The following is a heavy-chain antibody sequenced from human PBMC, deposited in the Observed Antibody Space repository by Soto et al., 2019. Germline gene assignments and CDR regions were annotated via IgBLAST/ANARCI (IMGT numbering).Heavy chain of an antibody. D-gene: IGHD3-10*01. Sequence: GSGPTLVNPTETLTLTCTVSGFSLSNARMGVSWIRQPPGKALEWLAHIFSNDEKSYSTSLKSRLTISKDTSKSQVVLTMTNMDPVDTATYYCARIGGTMVRGVPKLLRFDPWGQGTLVTVSS. J-gene: IGHJ5*02. V-gene: IGHV2-26*01. CDR3: ARIGGTMVRGVPKLLRFDP. CDR1: GFSLSNARMG. CDR2: IFSNDEK.